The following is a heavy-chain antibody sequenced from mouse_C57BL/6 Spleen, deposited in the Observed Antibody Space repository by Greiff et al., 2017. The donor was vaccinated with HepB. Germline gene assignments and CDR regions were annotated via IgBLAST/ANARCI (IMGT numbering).Heavy chain of an antibody. J-gene: IGHJ3*01. Sequence: VQLQQSGAELVRPGASVTLSCKASGYTFTDYEMHWVKQTPVHGLEWIGAIDPETGGTAYNQKFKGKAILTADKSSSTAYMELRSLTSEDSAVYYCTRWSAYYSRYEAWFAYWGQGTLVTVSA. CDR2: IDPETGGT. V-gene: IGHV1-15*01. D-gene: IGHD2-12*01. CDR3: TRWSAYYSRYEAWFAY. CDR1: GYTFTDYE.